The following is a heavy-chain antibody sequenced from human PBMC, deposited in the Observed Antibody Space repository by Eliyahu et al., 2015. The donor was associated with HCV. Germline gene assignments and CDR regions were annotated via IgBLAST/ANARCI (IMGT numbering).Heavy chain of an antibody. CDR1: GGSIRSXXNF. Sequence: QLQLQESGPGLVKPSETLSLTCPXSGGSIRSXXNFWGWSRQPPGKGLEWIGSIYHSGGTXYXPSLKSRVTISVDMSKDQFSLKLSSVTAADTAVYYCARSSGIHRWPFEYWGQGALVTVSS. CDR3: ARSSGIHRWPFEY. CDR2: IYHSGGT. J-gene: IGHJ4*02. D-gene: IGHD4-23*01. V-gene: IGHV4-39*01.